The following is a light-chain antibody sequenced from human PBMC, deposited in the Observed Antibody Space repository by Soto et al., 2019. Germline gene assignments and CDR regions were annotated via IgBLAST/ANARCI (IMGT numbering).Light chain of an antibody. V-gene: IGKV3-20*01. CDR1: QSVSSSY. CDR3: QQYGSSPRFT. CDR2: GAS. Sequence: EIVLTQSPGTLSLSPGERATLSCRASQSVSSSYLAWYQQKPGQAPRLLIYGASSRATSIPDRFSGSGSGTDFTLTISRLEPEDFAVYYCQQYGSSPRFTFGGGTKVEIK. J-gene: IGKJ4*01.